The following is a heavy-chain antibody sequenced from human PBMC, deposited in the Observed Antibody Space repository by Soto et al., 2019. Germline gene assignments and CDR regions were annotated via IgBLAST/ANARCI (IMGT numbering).Heavy chain of an antibody. CDR2: VYSGGAT. D-gene: IGHD3-10*01. Sequence: QLVETGGGLIQPGTSLTLSCAASGFSVSRNYMTGVRQAPGRGLEWVSFVYSGGATFYSDSGKGRFILSRDDSQNTMYLQMNNMRAEDTAVYYCARVTGRIWGRGTLVTGAS. CDR3: ARVTGRI. CDR1: GFSVSRNY. V-gene: IGHV3-53*02. J-gene: IGHJ4*02.